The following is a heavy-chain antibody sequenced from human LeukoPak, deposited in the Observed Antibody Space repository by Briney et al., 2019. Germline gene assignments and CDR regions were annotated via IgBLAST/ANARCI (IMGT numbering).Heavy chain of an antibody. CDR2: ISWDGDST. CDR1: GFTFDDYA. V-gene: IGHV3-43D*04. Sequence: GGSLRLSCAASGFTFDDYAMHWVRQAPGKGLEWVSLISWDGDSTYYADSVKGRFTTSRDNSKNSLFLQMNSLRAEDTALYYCAKDIGSSGWEGFDYWGQGTLVTVSS. J-gene: IGHJ4*02. D-gene: IGHD6-19*01. CDR3: AKDIGSSGWEGFDY.